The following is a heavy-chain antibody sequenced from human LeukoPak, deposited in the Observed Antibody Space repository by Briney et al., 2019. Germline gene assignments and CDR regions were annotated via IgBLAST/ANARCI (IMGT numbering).Heavy chain of an antibody. CDR2: IYPAGSDT. Sequence: GESLKISCKGSGYSFTTYWISWVRQMPGKGLEWMGIIYPAGSDTKYSPSFQGQVTISVDKSSNTAYLKWSSLQASDTAMYYCARSYDSSGYYVGLDYWGQGTLVTVSS. CDR3: ARSYDSSGYYVGLDY. V-gene: IGHV5-51*01. D-gene: IGHD3-22*01. J-gene: IGHJ4*02. CDR1: GYSFTTYW.